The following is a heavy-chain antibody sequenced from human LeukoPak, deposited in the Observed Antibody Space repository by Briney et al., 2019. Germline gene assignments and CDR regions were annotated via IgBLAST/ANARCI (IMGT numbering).Heavy chain of an antibody. CDR2: IYPGDSET. J-gene: IGHJ3*01. D-gene: IGHD6-13*01. CDR1: GYSFTNYW. Sequence: GEPLKISCQGSGYSFTNYWIGWVRQMPGAGLEWMGIIYPGDSETTYSPAFRGQVTISADKSINTAYLQWSSLKASDTAMYYCARHLIAASATNRSPFDVWGQGTMVTVSS. V-gene: IGHV5-51*01. CDR3: ARHLIAASATNRSPFDV.